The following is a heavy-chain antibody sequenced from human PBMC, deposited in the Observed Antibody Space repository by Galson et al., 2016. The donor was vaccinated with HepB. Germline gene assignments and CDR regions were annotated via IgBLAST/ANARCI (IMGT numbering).Heavy chain of an antibody. CDR2: SYSGGNT. D-gene: IGHD5-18*01. Sequence: SLRLSCAASGFTVSSNYMSWVRQAPGKGLEWVSVSYSGGNTYDVDSVKGRITITRDNSKNTLYLQMNSLRAEDTAVYYCAGGLTATPYWYFDLWGRGTLVTVSS. V-gene: IGHV3-53*01. CDR1: GFTVSSNY. CDR3: AGGLTATPYWYFDL. J-gene: IGHJ2*01.